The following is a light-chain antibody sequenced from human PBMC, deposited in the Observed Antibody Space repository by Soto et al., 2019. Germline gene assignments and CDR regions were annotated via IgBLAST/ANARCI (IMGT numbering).Light chain of an antibody. CDR2: GNS. CDR1: SSNIGAGYD. V-gene: IGLV1-40*01. J-gene: IGLJ3*02. Sequence: QSVLTQPPSVSGAPGQRVTISCTGSSSNIGAGYDVHWYQQLPGTAPKLLIYGNSNRPSGVPDRFSGSKSGTSASLAITGLQAEDEADYSCQSYDSSLSCWVFGGWAKLTVL. CDR3: QSYDSSLSCWV.